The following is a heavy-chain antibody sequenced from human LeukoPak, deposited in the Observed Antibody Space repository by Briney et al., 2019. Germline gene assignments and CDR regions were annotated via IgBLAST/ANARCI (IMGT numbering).Heavy chain of an antibody. J-gene: IGHJ6*03. CDR2: INWNGGST. D-gene: IGHD6-13*01. V-gene: IGHV3-20*04. Sequence: PGGSLRLSCAASGFTFDDYGMSWVRQAPGKGLEWVSGINWNGGSTGYADSVKGRFTISRDNSKNTLYLQMNSLRAADTAVYYCAKSGTSIAAAGTPSIYYYYYYMDAWGKGTTVTISS. CDR3: AKSGTSIAAAGTPSIYYYYYYMDA. CDR1: GFTFDDYG.